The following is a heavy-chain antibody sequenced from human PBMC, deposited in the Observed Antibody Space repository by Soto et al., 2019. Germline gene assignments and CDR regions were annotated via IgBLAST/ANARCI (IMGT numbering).Heavy chain of an antibody. V-gene: IGHV3-15*01. D-gene: IGHD5-18*01. J-gene: IGHJ6*03. Sequence: PGGSLRLSCAASGFTFSNAWMSWVRQAPGKGLEWVGRIKSKTDGGTTDYAAPVKGRFTISRDDSKNTLYLQMNSLKTEDTAVYYFTTVPLTAMVLYYYYYMDVWGKGTTVTVSS. CDR3: TTVPLTAMVLYYYYYMDV. CDR1: GFTFSNAW. CDR2: IKSKTDGGTT.